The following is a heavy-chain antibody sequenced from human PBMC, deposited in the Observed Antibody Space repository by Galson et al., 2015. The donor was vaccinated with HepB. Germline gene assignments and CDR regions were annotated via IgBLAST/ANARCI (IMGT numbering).Heavy chain of an antibody. CDR2: ISYDGSNK. CDR1: GFTFSSYA. J-gene: IGHJ4*02. D-gene: IGHD5-24*01. V-gene: IGHV3-30-3*01. CDR3: ARAVEMATYFDY. Sequence: SLRLSCAASGFTFSSYAMHWVRQAPGKGLEWVAVISYDGSNKYYADSVKGRFTISRDNSKNTLYLQMNSLRAEDTAVYYCARAVEMATYFDYWGQGTLVTVSS.